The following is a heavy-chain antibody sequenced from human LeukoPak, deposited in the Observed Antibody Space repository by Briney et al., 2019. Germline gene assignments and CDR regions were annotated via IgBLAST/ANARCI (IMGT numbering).Heavy chain of an antibody. D-gene: IGHD3-22*01. Sequence: SETLSLTCTVSDGSISSYYWSWIRQPPGKGLEWIGYIYYNGNTKYNPSLKSRVTISVDTSKNQFSLKLRSVTAADTAVYYCARMYLGYYDSSGYAYYFDYWGQGTLVPVSS. CDR1: DGSISSYY. V-gene: IGHV4-59*08. CDR3: ARMYLGYYDSSGYAYYFDY. CDR2: IYYNGNT. J-gene: IGHJ4*02.